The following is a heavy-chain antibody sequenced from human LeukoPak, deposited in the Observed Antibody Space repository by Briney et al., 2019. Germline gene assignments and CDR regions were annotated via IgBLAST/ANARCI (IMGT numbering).Heavy chain of an antibody. CDR3: ARPLYYYDSSGRNGAFDI. CDR1: GYSISSGYY. Sequence: SQTLSLTCTVSGYSISSGYYWGWIRQPPGKGLEWIGSIYHSGSTYYNPSLKSRVTISVDTSKNQFSLKLSSVTAADTAVYYCARPLYYYDSSGRNGAFDIWGQGTMVTVSS. J-gene: IGHJ3*02. D-gene: IGHD3-22*01. V-gene: IGHV4-38-2*02. CDR2: IYHSGST.